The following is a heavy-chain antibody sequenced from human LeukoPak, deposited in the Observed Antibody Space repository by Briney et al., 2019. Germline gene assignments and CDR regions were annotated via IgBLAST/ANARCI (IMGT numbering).Heavy chain of an antibody. CDR2: ISWNSGSI. D-gene: IGHD6-6*01. J-gene: IGHJ6*02. CDR1: GFTFDDYA. CDR3: AKANAGIAARHGMDV. Sequence: GGSLRLSCAASGFTFDDYAMHWVRQAPGKGLERVSGISWNSGSIDYADSVKGRFTISRDNAKNSLYLQMNSLRAEDTALYYCAKANAGIAARHGMDVWGQGTTVTVSS. V-gene: IGHV3-9*01.